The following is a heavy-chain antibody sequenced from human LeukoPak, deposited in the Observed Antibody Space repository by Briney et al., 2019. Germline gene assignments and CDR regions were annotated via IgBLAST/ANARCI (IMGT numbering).Heavy chain of an antibody. Sequence: PGGSLRLSCAASGFTFSSYAMSWVRQAPGKGLEWVSAISGCGGSTYYADSVKGRFTISRDNSKNTLYLQMNSLRAEDTAVYYCARDASYYGSGSYYNGDYWSQGTLVTVSS. J-gene: IGHJ4*02. D-gene: IGHD3-10*01. CDR2: ISGCGGST. CDR3: ARDASYYGSGSYYNGDY. V-gene: IGHV3-23*01. CDR1: GFTFSSYA.